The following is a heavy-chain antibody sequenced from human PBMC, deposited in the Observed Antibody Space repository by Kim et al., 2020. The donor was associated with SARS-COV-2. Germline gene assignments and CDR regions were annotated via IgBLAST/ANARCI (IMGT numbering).Heavy chain of an antibody. CDR1: GDSVSSNSVA. Sequence: SKTLSLTCAISGDSVSSNSVAWNWIRQSPSRGLEWLGRTFYRSRWYNDYAVSVKSRIAINPDTSKNQFSLQLNSVTPEDTAIFYCARDQTHSSNWDNWFDPWGQGTLVTVSS. V-gene: IGHV6-1*01. D-gene: IGHD6-13*01. J-gene: IGHJ5*02. CDR2: TFYRSRWYN. CDR3: ARDQTHSSNWDNWFDP.